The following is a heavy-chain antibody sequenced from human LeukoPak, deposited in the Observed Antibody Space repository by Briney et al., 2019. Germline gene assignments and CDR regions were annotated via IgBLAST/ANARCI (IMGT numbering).Heavy chain of an antibody. CDR2: ISAYNGNT. CDR3: ARGALNYYDSSGYYPVDY. D-gene: IGHD3-22*01. CDR1: GYTFTSYG. Sequence: ASVKVSCKASGYTFTSYGISWVRQAPGQGLEWMGWISAYNGNTNYAQKLQGRVTMTTDTSTSTAYMELRSLRSDDTAVYYCARGALNYYDSSGYYPVDYWGQGTLVTVSS. J-gene: IGHJ4*02. V-gene: IGHV1-18*01.